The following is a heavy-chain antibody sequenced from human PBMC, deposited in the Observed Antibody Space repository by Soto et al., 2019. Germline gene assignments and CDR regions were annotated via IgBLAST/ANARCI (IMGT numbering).Heavy chain of an antibody. Sequence: PGEFLKISCTGFGYTFTTSWISWVRQMPGKGLEWMGRIDPGDTYATYSPAFQGHVTISADKATSTAYLQWSSLKASDTAMYYCARIYCTTTTCDSWFDPWGQGTLVTVSS. J-gene: IGHJ5*02. CDR2: IDPGDTYA. D-gene: IGHD2-2*01. CDR3: ARIYCTTTTCDSWFDP. V-gene: IGHV5-10-1*01. CDR1: GYTFTTSW.